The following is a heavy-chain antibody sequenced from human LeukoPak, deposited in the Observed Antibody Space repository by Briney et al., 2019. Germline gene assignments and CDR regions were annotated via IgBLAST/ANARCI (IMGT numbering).Heavy chain of an antibody. V-gene: IGHV1-46*01. Sequence: ASVKVSCKASGGTFSSYAISWVRQAPGQGLEWMGIINPSGGSTSYAQKFQGRVTMTRDTSTSTVYMELSSLRSEDTAVYYCAREPSSGWSGATNDYWGQGTLVTVSS. CDR3: AREPSSGWSGATNDY. J-gene: IGHJ4*02. CDR2: INPSGGST. CDR1: GGTFSSYA. D-gene: IGHD6-19*01.